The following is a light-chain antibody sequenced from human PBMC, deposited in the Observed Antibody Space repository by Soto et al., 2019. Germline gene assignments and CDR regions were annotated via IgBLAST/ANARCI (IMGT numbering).Light chain of an antibody. CDR1: QSVSEN. Sequence: EIVMTQSPATLSVSPGERATLSCRASQSVSENFALYQKKPGQAPRLLIYGAATRATGIPARFSGSGSGTEFTLTISSLQSEDVAIYYCQQSNNWPYTFGQGPKVDIK. CDR3: QQSNNWPYT. V-gene: IGKV3-15*01. J-gene: IGKJ2*01. CDR2: GAA.